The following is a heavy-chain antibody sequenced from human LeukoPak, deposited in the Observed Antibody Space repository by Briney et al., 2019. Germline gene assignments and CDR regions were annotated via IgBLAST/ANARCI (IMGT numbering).Heavy chain of an antibody. CDR3: ARDFKRVDSSAGWWGADY. D-gene: IGHD6-13*01. CDR2: INPHTGGT. V-gene: IGHV1-2*02. CDR1: VYTFIDYY. J-gene: IGHJ4*01. Sequence: GASVKVSCKASVYTFIDYYIHWVRQAPGHGLEWMGWINPHTGGTNSAQKFLGRVTMTRDTSITTAYMELSRLTSDDTAVYYCARDFKRVDSSAGWWGADYWGQGTLVTVSS.